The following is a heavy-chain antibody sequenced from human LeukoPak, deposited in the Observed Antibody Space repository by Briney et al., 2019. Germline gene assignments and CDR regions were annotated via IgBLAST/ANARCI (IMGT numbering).Heavy chain of an antibody. Sequence: LRLSCVGSGFTFRSHAMSWVRQAPEKGLEFVSGIYENGGTTYYADSVKGRFPISRDNSKNTLYLQMDSLRGEDTAVYYCAKDFRIGYSAHFDYWGQGALVTVSS. CDR3: AKDFRIGYSAHFDY. J-gene: IGHJ4*02. V-gene: IGHV3-23*01. D-gene: IGHD2-21*01. CDR2: IYENGGTT. CDR1: GFTFRSHA.